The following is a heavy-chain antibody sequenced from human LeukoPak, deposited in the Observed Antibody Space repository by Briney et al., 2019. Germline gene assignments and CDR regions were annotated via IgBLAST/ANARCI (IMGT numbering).Heavy chain of an antibody. CDR2: ISSSGSTI. CDR3: ASLAVTGNWFDP. CDR1: GFTFSSYE. J-gene: IGHJ5*02. D-gene: IGHD1-14*01. Sequence: GGSLRLSCAASGFTFSSYEMNWVRQAPGKGLEWVSYISSSGSTIYYADSVKGRFTISRDNAKNSLYLQMNSLRAEDTAVYYCASLAVTGNWFDPWGQGTLVTVSS. V-gene: IGHV3-48*03.